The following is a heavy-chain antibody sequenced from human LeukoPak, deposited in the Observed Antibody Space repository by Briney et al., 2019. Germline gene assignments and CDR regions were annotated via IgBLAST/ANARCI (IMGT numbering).Heavy chain of an antibody. Sequence: GGSLRLSCAASGFTFSSYAMSWVRQAPGKGLEWVSLIDKDGRKTYYADSVKGRFTISQDNSKNSLYLQMNSLRTEDTALYYCATWAFYHSLDVWGRGATVIVSS. CDR1: GFTFSSYA. D-gene: IGHD1-26*01. J-gene: IGHJ6*02. V-gene: IGHV3-43*02. CDR2: IDKDGRKT. CDR3: ATWAFYHSLDV.